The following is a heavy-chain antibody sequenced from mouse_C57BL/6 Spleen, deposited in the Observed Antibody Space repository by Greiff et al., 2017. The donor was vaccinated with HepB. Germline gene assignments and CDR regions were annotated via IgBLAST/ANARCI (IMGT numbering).Heavy chain of an antibody. CDR3: ARNLYGSPYYYAMDY. V-gene: IGHV5-17*01. Sequence: EVKLMESGGGLVKPGGSLKLSCAASGFTFSDYGMHWVRQAPEKGLEWVAYISSGSSTIYYADTVKGRFTISRDNAKNTLFLQMTSLRSEDTAMYYCARNLYGSPYYYAMDYWGQGTSVTVSS. CDR2: ISSGSSTI. J-gene: IGHJ4*01. CDR1: GFTFSDYG. D-gene: IGHD1-1*01.